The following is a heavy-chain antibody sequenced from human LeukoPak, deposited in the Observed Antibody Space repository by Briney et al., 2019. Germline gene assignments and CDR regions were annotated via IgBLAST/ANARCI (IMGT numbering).Heavy chain of an antibody. CDR2: ISDRGPA. J-gene: IGHJ5*01. CDR3: ARSRQASGLLGS. D-gene: IGHD3-10*01. Sequence: SQTLSLTCTVSRGAITSGGYSWNWIRQPPGKGLEWIGYISDRGPAYYNPSLKSRFTISVDRPKNQFFLTVTSVTAADTAVYFCARSRQASGLLGSWGQGTLVTVSS. CDR1: RGAITSGGYS. V-gene: IGHV4-30-2*01.